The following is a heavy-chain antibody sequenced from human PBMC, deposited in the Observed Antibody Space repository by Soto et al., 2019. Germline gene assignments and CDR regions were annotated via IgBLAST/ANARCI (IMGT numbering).Heavy chain of an antibody. D-gene: IGHD2-8*01. V-gene: IGHV1-69*12. J-gene: IGHJ6*02. CDR1: GGTFSNFA. CDR3: PSARVMRANSYYYGMDV. CDR2: IIPTFASP. Sequence: QVQLVQSGAEVKKPGSSVKVSCKASGGTFSNFAISWVRQAPGQGLEWMGAIIPTFASPYYAQRFQGRISITAHASTTTAFMEVSSLRSADPAVYFCPSARVMRANSYYYGMDVWGQGPTVTVSS.